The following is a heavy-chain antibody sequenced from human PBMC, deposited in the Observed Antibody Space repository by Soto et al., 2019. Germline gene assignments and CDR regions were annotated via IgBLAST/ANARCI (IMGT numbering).Heavy chain of an antibody. CDR1: GGSFSGYY. D-gene: IGHD4-17*01. CDR2: INHSGST. Sequence: SETLSLTCAVYGGSFSGYYWSWIRQPPGKGLEWIGEINHSGSTNYNPSLKSRVTISVDTSKNQFSLKLSSVTAADTAVYYCARGRADSGLVRTYYYYYMDVWGKGTTVTVSS. J-gene: IGHJ6*03. CDR3: ARGRADSGLVRTYYYYYMDV. V-gene: IGHV4-34*01.